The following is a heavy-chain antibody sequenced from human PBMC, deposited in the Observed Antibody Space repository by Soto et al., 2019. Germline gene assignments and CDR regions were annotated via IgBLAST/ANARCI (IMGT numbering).Heavy chain of an antibody. V-gene: IGHV3-53*02. J-gene: IGHJ3*02. D-gene: IGHD1-26*01. CDR1: GFVVDRTY. Sequence: EVQLVETGGGLIQPGGSLRLSCAASGFVVDRTYMTWVRQAPGKGLEWVSVIYSGGGTYYADSVEGRFTISRDTSKNTLHLQMNVLRAEDTAFYYCARGGVQDAFDIWGQGTMVTVSS. CDR2: IYSGGGT. CDR3: ARGGVQDAFDI.